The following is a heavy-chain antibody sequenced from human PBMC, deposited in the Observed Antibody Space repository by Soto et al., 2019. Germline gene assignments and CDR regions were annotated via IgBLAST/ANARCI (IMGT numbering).Heavy chain of an antibody. CDR2: ISSSSSYI. V-gene: IGHV3-21*01. Sequence: GGSLRLSCAASGFTFSSYSMNWVRQAPGKGLEWVSSISSSSSYIYYADSVKGRFTISRDNAKNSLYLQMNSLRAEDTAVYYCARGPQVAGTDFDWYFDLWGRGTLVTVSS. J-gene: IGHJ2*01. D-gene: IGHD6-19*01. CDR3: ARGPQVAGTDFDWYFDL. CDR1: GFTFSSYS.